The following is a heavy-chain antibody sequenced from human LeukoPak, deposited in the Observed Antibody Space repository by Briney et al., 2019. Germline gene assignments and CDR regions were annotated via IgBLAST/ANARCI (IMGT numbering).Heavy chain of an antibody. CDR3: ARGHVPDY. CDR1: GFTFSSYW. Sequence: GGSLRLSCAASGFTFSSYWMHWVRLAPGKGLVWVSRINRDASSTTFADSVKGRFTISRDNAKNTLFLQMNSLRAEDTAVYYCARGHVPDYWGQGTLVTVSS. J-gene: IGHJ4*02. CDR2: INRDASST. V-gene: IGHV3-74*01.